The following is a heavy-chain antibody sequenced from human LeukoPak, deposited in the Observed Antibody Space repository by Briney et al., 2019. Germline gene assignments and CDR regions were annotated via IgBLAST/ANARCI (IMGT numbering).Heavy chain of an antibody. Sequence: GASVKVSCKASGYTFTGYYMHWVRQAPGQGLEWMGWINPNSGGTNYAQKFQGRVTMTRDTSISTAYMELSRLRSDDTAVYYCARDRDGSGWWLPFDYWGQGTLVTVS. CDR2: INPNSGGT. CDR3: ARDRDGSGWWLPFDY. CDR1: GYTFTGYY. J-gene: IGHJ4*02. V-gene: IGHV1-2*02. D-gene: IGHD5-12*01.